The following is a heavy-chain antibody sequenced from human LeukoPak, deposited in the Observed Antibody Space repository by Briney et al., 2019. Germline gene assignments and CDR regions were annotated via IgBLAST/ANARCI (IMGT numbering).Heavy chain of an antibody. J-gene: IGHJ4*02. CDR2: INTNTGNP. D-gene: IGHD2-21*01. Sequence: ASVKVSCKASGYTFTSYGISWVRQAPGQGLEWMGWINTNTGNPTYAQDFTGRFVFSLDTSVSTAYLQISSLKAEDTAVYYCTREIFHCGGPCRSLWGQGTLVTVSS. CDR3: TREIFHCGGPCRSL. CDR1: GYTFTSYG. V-gene: IGHV7-4-1*02.